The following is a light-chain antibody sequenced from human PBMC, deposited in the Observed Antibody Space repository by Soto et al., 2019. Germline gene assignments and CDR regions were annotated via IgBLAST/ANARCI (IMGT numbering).Light chain of an antibody. CDR2: DVS. CDR3: QQRYNWPRT. V-gene: IGKV3-11*01. Sequence: DIVLTQSPATLSLSPGERATLSCRASEGVNNFLAWYQQRPGQSPRLLIYDVSTRATGIPSRFSGSGSGADFTLTISSLEPDDFVVYYCQQRYNWPRTFGQGTKVEI. J-gene: IGKJ1*01. CDR1: EGVNNF.